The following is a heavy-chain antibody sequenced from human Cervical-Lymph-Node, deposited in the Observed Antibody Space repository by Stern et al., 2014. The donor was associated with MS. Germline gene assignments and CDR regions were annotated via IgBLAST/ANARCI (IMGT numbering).Heavy chain of an antibody. J-gene: IGHJ3*02. CDR3: AAEPMYYSDSVGAFDI. Sequence: QLVESGPEVKQPGTSVRGSCTASGFTFTSSAVQWVRQARGQRLEWLGGIVVGSGNTNYAQKFQERVTITRDMSTSTAYMELSSLRSEDTAVYYCAAEPMYYSDSVGAFDIWGQGTMVTVSS. CDR1: GFTFTSSA. V-gene: IGHV1-58*01. D-gene: IGHD3-22*01. CDR2: IVVGSGNT.